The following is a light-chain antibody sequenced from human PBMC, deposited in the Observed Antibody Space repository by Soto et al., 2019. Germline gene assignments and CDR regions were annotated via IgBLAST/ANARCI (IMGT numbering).Light chain of an antibody. V-gene: IGKV1-9*01. Sequence: IQLTQSPSSLSASVGDRVTITCRASHGISSSLAWYQQKPGKAPNLLIYAASTLQSGVPSRFSGSGSGTDFTLTISSLQPEDFATYYCQQVNSSPLTFGPGTKVDI. CDR3: QQVNSSPLT. CDR2: AAS. CDR1: HGISSS. J-gene: IGKJ3*01.